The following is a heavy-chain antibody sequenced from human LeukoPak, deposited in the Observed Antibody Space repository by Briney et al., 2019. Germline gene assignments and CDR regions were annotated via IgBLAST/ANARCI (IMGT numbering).Heavy chain of an antibody. D-gene: IGHD1-1*01. J-gene: IGHJ3*02. CDR2: IYPGDSDT. CDR1: GYSFTSYR. V-gene: IGHV5-51*01. Sequence: GESLKISCKGSGYSFTSYRIGWVRQMPGKGLEWMGNIYPGDSDTRYSPSFQGQVTISADKSITTAYLQWSSLKASDTAMYYCARPGTTDLDIWGQGTMVSVSS. CDR3: ARPGTTDLDI.